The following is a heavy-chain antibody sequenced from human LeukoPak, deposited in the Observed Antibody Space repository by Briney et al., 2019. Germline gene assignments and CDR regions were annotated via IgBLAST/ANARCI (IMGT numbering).Heavy chain of an antibody. D-gene: IGHD3-10*01. J-gene: IGHJ4*02. CDR3: ASSFKDGWFGIDY. CDR2: MSHTGAT. CDR1: GGSFSGYY. Sequence: PSETLSLTCAVFGGSFSGYYWSWIRQSPETGLEWIGEMSHTGATNYNPSLKSRVTVSVDTSKKQFSLNLRSVTAADTAVYYCASSFKDGWFGIDYWGQGTLVTVSS. V-gene: IGHV4-34*01.